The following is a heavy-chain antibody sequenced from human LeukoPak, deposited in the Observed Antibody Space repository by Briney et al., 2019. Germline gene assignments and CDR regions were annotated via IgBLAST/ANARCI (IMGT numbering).Heavy chain of an antibody. CDR1: GYPISSNYY. CDR2: IYHSGST. V-gene: IGHV4-38-2*02. Sequence: SETLSLTCTVSGYPISSNYYWGWIRQPPGKGLEWIGSIYHSGSTYYNPSLKSRVTISVDTSKNQFSLKLSSVTAADTAVYYCARSIRGYSYGYGNWGQGTLVTVSS. CDR3: ARSIRGYSYGYGN. J-gene: IGHJ4*02. D-gene: IGHD5-18*01.